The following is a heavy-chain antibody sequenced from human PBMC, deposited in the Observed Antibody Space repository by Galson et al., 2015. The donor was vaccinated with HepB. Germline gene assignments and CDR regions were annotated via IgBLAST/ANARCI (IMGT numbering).Heavy chain of an antibody. CDR1: GFTFSDYY. V-gene: IGHV3-11*06. J-gene: IGHJ4*02. Sequence: SLRLSCAASGFTFSDYYMSWIRQAPGKGLEWVSYISSSSSYTNYADSVKGRFTISRDNAKNSLYLQMNSLRAEDTAVYYCARTGGRYCSSTSCRRDFDYWGQGTLVTVSS. CDR3: ARTGGRYCSSTSCRRDFDY. D-gene: IGHD2-2*01. CDR2: ISSSSSYT.